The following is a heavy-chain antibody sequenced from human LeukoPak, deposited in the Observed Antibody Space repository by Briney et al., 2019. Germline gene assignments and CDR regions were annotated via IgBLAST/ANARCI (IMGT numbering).Heavy chain of an antibody. D-gene: IGHD4/OR15-4a*01. V-gene: IGHV3-74*03. CDR2: INSDGSAT. Sequence: GGSLRLSCEASGFTFSRYWMHWVRQAPGKGLMWVSRINSDGSATTYADFVKGRFTISRDNAKNTVYLQMNSLRVDGTAIYYCERDYGAWGQGTLVTVSP. CDR3: ERDYGA. CDR1: GFTFSRYW. J-gene: IGHJ5*02.